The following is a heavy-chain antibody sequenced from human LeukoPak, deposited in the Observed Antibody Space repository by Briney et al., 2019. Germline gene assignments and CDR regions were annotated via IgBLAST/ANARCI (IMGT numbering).Heavy chain of an antibody. CDR1: GFSFSSFG. Sequence: GGSLRFSCAASGFSFSSFGMNWVRQAPGKGLEWVSYITGDSSTIYGADSVKGRFTISRDNAKNSLYLQMDSLRAEDTAVYYCARDRWPYFSDYWGQGALVTVSS. CDR3: ARDRWPYFSDY. V-gene: IGHV3-48*04. J-gene: IGHJ4*02. CDR2: ITGDSSTI. D-gene: IGHD2-15*01.